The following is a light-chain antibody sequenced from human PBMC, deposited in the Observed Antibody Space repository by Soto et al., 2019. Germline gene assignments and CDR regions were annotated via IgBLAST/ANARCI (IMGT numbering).Light chain of an antibody. J-gene: IGKJ4*01. Sequence: AIRMTQSPSSFSASTGDRVTITCRASQGISIHLAWYQVKPGKAHRLLIYTASYLESGVPSSLSASRCGTAFNLTISSLPSKDFAVSNCQQYFSCPISFGGGTKVEI. CDR2: TAS. CDR3: QQYFSCPIS. CDR1: QGISIH. V-gene: IGKV1-8*01.